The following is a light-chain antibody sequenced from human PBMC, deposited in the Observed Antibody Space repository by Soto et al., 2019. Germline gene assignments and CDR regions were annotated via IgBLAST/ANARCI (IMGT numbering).Light chain of an antibody. V-gene: IGKV1-5*03. Sequence: DIQMTQSPSTLSASVGDRVTITCRASQYLSDWLAWYQQKPGTAPKLLIYRASNLEDGVPSRFSGSGSGTEFTLPISSLQPGDFVTYYCQQYSEYPLTFGGGTKVEIK. CDR3: QQYSEYPLT. CDR1: QYLSDW. J-gene: IGKJ4*01. CDR2: RAS.